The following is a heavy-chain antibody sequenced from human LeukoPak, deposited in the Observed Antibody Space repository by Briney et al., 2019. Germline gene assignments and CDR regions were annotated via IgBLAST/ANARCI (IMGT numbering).Heavy chain of an antibody. Sequence: GGSLRLSCAASGFTFSSYAMSWVRQAPGKGLDWVSAISGSGGSTYYADSVKGRFTISRDNSKNTLYLQMNSLRAEDTAVYYCAKTSSNRYYDSSGWDGYYFDYWGQGTLVTVSS. V-gene: IGHV3-23*01. CDR2: ISGSGGST. D-gene: IGHD3-22*01. CDR3: AKTSSNRYYDSSGWDGYYFDY. CDR1: GFTFSSYA. J-gene: IGHJ4*02.